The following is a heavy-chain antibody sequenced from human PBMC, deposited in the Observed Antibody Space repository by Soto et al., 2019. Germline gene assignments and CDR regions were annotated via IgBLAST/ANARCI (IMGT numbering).Heavy chain of an antibody. CDR3: STDGLNYVSFDY. Sequence: PILSCAASGFTFSDAWMTWLCQTPGRGLEWVGRIKNKRSDEATDYAAAVKGRFIISRDDSKNTLYLQMHSLTTEDTAVYYCSTDGLNYVSFDYWGQGTMVTVSS. J-gene: IGHJ4*02. CDR2: IKNKRSDEAT. D-gene: IGHD1-7*01. V-gene: IGHV3-15*01. CDR1: GFTFSDAW.